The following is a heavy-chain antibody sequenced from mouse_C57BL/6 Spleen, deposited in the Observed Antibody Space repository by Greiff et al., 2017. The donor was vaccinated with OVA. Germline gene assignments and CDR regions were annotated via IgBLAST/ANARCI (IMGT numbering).Heavy chain of an antibody. V-gene: IGHV1-80*01. Sequence: QVQLQQSGAELVKPGASVKISCKASGYAFSSYWMNWVKQRPGKGLEWIGQIYPGDGDTNYNGKFKGKATLTADKSSSTAYMQLSSLTSEDSAVYFCARGAPFYSNFPMDYWGQGTSVTVSS. CDR3: ARGAPFYSNFPMDY. CDR1: GYAFSSYW. CDR2: IYPGDGDT. J-gene: IGHJ4*01. D-gene: IGHD2-5*01.